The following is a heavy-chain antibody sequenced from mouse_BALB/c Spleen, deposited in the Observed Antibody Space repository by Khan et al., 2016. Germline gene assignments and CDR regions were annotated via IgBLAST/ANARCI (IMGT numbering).Heavy chain of an antibody. V-gene: IGHV1-80*01. CDR2: IYPGDGDT. J-gene: IGHJ3*01. CDR1: VYVFSSYW. D-gene: IGHD2-1*01. CDR3: ARTSSDGNFAY. Sequence: VQLQESGAELVRPGSSVKISCKASVYVFSSYWMNWVKQRPGQGLEWIGQIYPGDGDTSYNGKFKDKATLTADKSSITAYMQLSSLTSEDSAVYFCARTSSDGNFAYWGQGTLVTVSA.